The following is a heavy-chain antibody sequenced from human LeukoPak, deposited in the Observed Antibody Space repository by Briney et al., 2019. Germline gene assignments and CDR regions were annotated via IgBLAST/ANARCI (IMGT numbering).Heavy chain of an antibody. D-gene: IGHD4-17*01. CDR1: NYSISTDYY. V-gene: IGHV4-38-2*02. J-gene: IGHJ5*02. CDR3: ARGPLTVTRGFDP. Sequence: PSETLSLTCTVSNYSISTDYYWGWIRQPPGKGLEWIGTMYHSGSTYYNPSLKTRVTMSVDTSKNQFSLQLSSVTAADTAVYYCARGPLTVTRGFDPWGQGTLVTVSS. CDR2: MYHSGST.